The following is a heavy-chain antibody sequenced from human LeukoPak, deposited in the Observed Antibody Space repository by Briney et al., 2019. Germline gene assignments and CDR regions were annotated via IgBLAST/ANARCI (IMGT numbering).Heavy chain of an antibody. Sequence: PGGSLRLSCAASGFTFSSCAMSWVRQAPGKGLEWVSAISGSGGSTYYADSVKGRFTISRDNSKNTLYLQMNSLRAEDTAVYYCAKDIVEMATMPLDYWGQGTLVTVSS. D-gene: IGHD5-24*01. CDR3: AKDIVEMATMPLDY. J-gene: IGHJ4*02. V-gene: IGHV3-23*01. CDR1: GFTFSSCA. CDR2: ISGSGGST.